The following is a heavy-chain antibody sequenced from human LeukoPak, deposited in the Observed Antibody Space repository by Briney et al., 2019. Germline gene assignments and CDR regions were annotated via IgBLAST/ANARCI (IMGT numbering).Heavy chain of an antibody. CDR3: GEWDGGKVWGVPGL. Sequence: GGSLRLSCADSGFTFSRYAMSWVRQAPGKGLEWVSAISGSGDSTYYADSVKGRFTISRDNSRNMLYLQMNSLRAEDTALYYCGEWDGGKVWGVPGLWGQGNLVTVS. V-gene: IGHV3-23*01. D-gene: IGHD3-10*01. CDR1: GFTFSRYA. J-gene: IGHJ4*02. CDR2: ISGSGDST.